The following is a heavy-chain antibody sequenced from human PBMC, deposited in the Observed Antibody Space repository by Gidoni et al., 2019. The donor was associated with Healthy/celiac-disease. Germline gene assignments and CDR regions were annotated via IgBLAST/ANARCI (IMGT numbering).Heavy chain of an antibody. CDR2: IWYDGSNK. V-gene: IGHV3-33*01. D-gene: IGHD1-26*01. Sequence: QVQLVESGGGVVQPGGSLRLSCAASGFTFRSYGMHWVRQAPGKGLEWVAFIWYDGSNKYYADSVKGRFTISRDNSKNTLYLQMNSLRAEDTAVYYCARDLLVGATIRYYYGMDVWGQGTTVTVSS. CDR1: GFTFRSYG. CDR3: ARDLLVGATIRYYYGMDV. J-gene: IGHJ6*02.